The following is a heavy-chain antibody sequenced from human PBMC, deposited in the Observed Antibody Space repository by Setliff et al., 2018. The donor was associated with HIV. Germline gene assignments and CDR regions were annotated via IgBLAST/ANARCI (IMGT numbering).Heavy chain of an antibody. Sequence: GALRLSCAASGFTFSDYWMSWVRQAPGKGLEWVANIKQDGTDKYYVDSVRGRFTISRDNARSSLFLQMNSLRVEDTAVYYCAAVPWGHSSLIIDHWGQGTPVTVSS. CDR1: GFTFSDYW. J-gene: IGHJ4*02. D-gene: IGHD3-16*01. CDR2: IKQDGTDK. V-gene: IGHV3-7*01. CDR3: AAVPWGHSSLIIDH.